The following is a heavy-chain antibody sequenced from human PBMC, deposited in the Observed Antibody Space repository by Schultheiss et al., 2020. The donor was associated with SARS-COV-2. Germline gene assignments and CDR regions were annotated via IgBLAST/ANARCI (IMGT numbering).Heavy chain of an antibody. CDR3: AKVRQLYYHYDGLDV. V-gene: IGHV3-30*18. CDR2: ISYDGSNK. D-gene: IGHD6-6*01. CDR1: GFTFSSYG. J-gene: IGHJ6*02. Sequence: GGSLRLSCAASGFTFSSYGMHWVRQAPGKGLEWVALISYDGSNKYYADSVQGRFTISRDKSKNTLHLQLNSLRAEDTAVYYCAKVRQLYYHYDGLDVWGQGTTVTVSS.